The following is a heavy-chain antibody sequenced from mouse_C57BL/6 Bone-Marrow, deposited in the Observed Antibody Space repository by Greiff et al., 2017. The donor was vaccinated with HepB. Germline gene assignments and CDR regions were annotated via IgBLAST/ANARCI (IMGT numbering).Heavy chain of an antibody. J-gene: IGHJ1*03. Sequence: QVQLKQSGAELVRPGTSVKVSCKASGYAFTNYLIEWVKQRPGQGLEWIGVINPGSGGTNYNEKFKGKATLTADKSSSTAYMQLSSLTSEDSAVYFCARVGSTVVGHWYLEDWGKGTTVTVSS. D-gene: IGHD1-1*01. CDR1: GYAFTNYL. V-gene: IGHV1-54*01. CDR2: INPGSGGT. CDR3: ARVGSTVVGHWYLED.